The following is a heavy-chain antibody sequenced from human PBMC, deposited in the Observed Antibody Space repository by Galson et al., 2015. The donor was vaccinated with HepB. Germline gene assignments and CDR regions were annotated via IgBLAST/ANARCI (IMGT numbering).Heavy chain of an antibody. D-gene: IGHD2-2*01. Sequence: SVKVSCKASGYTFTSYGISWVRQAPGQGLEWMGWISAYNGNTNYAQKLQGRVTMTTDTSTSTAYMELRSLRSDDTAVYYCARDSVKYQLLFGVDAFDIWGQGTMVTVSS. CDR3: ARDSVKYQLLFGVDAFDI. CDR1: GYTFTSYG. CDR2: ISAYNGNT. V-gene: IGHV1-18*01. J-gene: IGHJ3*02.